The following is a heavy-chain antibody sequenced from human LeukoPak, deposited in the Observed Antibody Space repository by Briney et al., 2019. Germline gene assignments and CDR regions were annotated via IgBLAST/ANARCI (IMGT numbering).Heavy chain of an antibody. CDR3: ARSIGVSNWFDP. CDR1: GGSISTYY. Sequence: PSQTLSLTCAVSGGSISTYYWSWIRQPPGKGLEWIGYIYSSGSTNYNPSLKSRVTISIDTSKNQISLKLSSVSAADTAVYYCARSIGVSNWFDPWGQGTQVTVSS. CDR2: IYSSGST. J-gene: IGHJ5*02. V-gene: IGHV4-59*01. D-gene: IGHD3-16*01.